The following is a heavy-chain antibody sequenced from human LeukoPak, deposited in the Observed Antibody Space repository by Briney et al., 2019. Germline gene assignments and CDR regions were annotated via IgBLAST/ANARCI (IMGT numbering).Heavy chain of an antibody. Sequence: ASVKVSCKASGYTFTGYYMHWVRQAPGQGLEWMGWINPNSGGTNYAQKFQGRVTMTRDTSISTAYMALSRLRSDDTAVYYCANYDYSNRFFDYWGQGTLVTVSS. D-gene: IGHD4-11*01. CDR2: INPNSGGT. V-gene: IGHV1-2*02. CDR1: GYTFTGYY. CDR3: ANYDYSNRFFDY. J-gene: IGHJ4*02.